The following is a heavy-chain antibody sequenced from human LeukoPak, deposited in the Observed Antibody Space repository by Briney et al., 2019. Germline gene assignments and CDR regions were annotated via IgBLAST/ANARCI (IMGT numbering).Heavy chain of an antibody. CDR3: AKGSQRSYDSSGYYY. J-gene: IGHJ4*02. CDR1: GFTFSSYS. Sequence: GGSLRLSCAASGFTFSSYSMNWVRQAPGKGLEWASYISSSSSTIYYADSVKGRFTISRDNSKNTLYLQMNSLRAEDTAVYYCAKGSQRSYDSSGYYYWGQGTLVTVSS. CDR2: ISSSSSTI. D-gene: IGHD3-22*01. V-gene: IGHV3-48*01.